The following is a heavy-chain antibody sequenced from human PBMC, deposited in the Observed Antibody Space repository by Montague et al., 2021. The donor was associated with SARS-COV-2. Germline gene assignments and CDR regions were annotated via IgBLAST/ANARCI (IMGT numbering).Heavy chain of an antibody. CDR3: ARGYSSSYYGARWFDP. Sequence: SETLSLTCSVSGHSISSYYWSWIRQSPGKGLEWIGHIYHSGGTIYNPSXXRRVTISLDTSKNQFSLKLTTVTAADTALYYCARGYSSSYYGARWFDPWGQGTQVTVSS. CDR2: IYHSGGT. CDR1: GHSISSYY. D-gene: IGHD6-13*01. J-gene: IGHJ5*02. V-gene: IGHV4-59*01.